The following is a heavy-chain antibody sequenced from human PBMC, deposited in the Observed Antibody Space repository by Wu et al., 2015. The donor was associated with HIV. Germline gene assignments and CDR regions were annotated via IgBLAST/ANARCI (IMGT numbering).Heavy chain of an antibody. V-gene: IGHV1-2*02. CDR2: INPNSGGT. Sequence: QVQLVQSGAEVKKPGASVKVSCKASGYTFTGYYMHWVRQAPGQGLEWMGWINPNSGGTNYAQKFQGRVTMTRDTSISTAYMELSRLRSDDTAVYYCARDFGGSGVVITTGAFDIWGQGDTGSPSLQ. J-gene: IGHJ3*02. CDR3: ARDFGGSGVVITTGAFDI. D-gene: IGHD3-22*01. CDR1: GYTFTGYY.